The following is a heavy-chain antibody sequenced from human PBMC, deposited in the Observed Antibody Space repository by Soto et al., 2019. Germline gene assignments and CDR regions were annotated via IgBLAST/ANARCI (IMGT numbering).Heavy chain of an antibody. CDR2: ISAYNGNT. J-gene: IGHJ4*02. V-gene: IGHV1-18*01. Sequence: GASVKVSCKASGYTFTNYGIRWVRQAPGQGLEWMGWISAYNGNTNYAQKFQGRVTITADESTSTAYMELSSLRSEDTAVYYCARALYNIVTDRATDPPTWCVDYWGQGALVTVSS. D-gene: IGHD3-9*01. CDR3: ARALYNIVTDRATDPPTWCVDY. CDR1: GYTFTNYG.